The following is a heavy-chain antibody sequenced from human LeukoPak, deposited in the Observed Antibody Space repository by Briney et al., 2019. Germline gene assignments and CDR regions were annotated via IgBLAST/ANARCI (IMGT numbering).Heavy chain of an antibody. D-gene: IGHD2-8*01. CDR2: INPNSGGT. Sequence: ASVKVSCKASGYTSTGYYMHWVRQAPGQGLEWMGWINPNSGGTNYAQKFQGRVTMTRDTSISTAYMELSRLRSDDTAVYYCARATMGWDYYYYYYMDVWGKGTTVTVSS. V-gene: IGHV1-2*02. CDR1: GYTSTGYY. J-gene: IGHJ6*03. CDR3: ARATMGWDYYYYYYMDV.